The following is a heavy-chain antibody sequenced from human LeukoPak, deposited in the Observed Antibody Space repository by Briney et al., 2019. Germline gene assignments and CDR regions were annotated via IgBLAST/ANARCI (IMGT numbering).Heavy chain of an antibody. CDR2: INHSGST. Sequence: SGTLSLTCAVYGGSFSGYYWSWIRQPPGKGLEWIGEINHSGSTNYNPSLKSRVTISVDTSKNQFSLKLSSVTAADTAVYYCARHNVAVAGTIDYGMDVWGQGTTVTVSS. V-gene: IGHV4-34*01. D-gene: IGHD6-19*01. J-gene: IGHJ6*02. CDR1: GGSFSGYY. CDR3: ARHNVAVAGTIDYGMDV.